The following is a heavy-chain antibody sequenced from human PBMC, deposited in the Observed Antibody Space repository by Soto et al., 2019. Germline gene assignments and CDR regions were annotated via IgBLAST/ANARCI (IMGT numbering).Heavy chain of an antibody. V-gene: IGHV3-33*01. CDR2: IWYDGSNK. Sequence: GGSLRLSCAASGFTFSSYGMHWVRQAPGKGLEWVAVIWYDGSNKYYADSVKGRFTISRDNSKNTLYLQMNSLRAEDTAVYYCARWYGDEYSSSWAMDYWGQGTLVTVSS. CDR3: ARWYGDEYSSSWAMDY. D-gene: IGHD6-6*01. J-gene: IGHJ4*02. CDR1: GFTFSSYG.